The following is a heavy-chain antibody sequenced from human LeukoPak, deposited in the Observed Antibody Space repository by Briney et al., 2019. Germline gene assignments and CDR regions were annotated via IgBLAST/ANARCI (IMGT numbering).Heavy chain of an antibody. CDR2: IIPIFGTA. Sequence: GASVKVSRKASGGTFSSYAISWVRQAPGQGLEWMGGIIPIFGTANYAQKFQGRVTITADESTSTAYMELSSLRSEDTAVYYCARTNYYDSSGYYFDYWGQGTLVTVSS. J-gene: IGHJ4*02. V-gene: IGHV1-69*13. CDR1: GGTFSSYA. D-gene: IGHD3-22*01. CDR3: ARTNYYDSSGYYFDY.